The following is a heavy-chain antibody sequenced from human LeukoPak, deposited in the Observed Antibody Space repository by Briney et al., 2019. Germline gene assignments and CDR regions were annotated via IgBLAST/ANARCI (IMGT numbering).Heavy chain of an antibody. D-gene: IGHD2-2*01. V-gene: IGHV3-49*04. CDR1: GFTFSNAW. CDR2: IRSKAYGGTT. CDR3: TSDIVVVPAALGAFDI. J-gene: IGHJ3*02. Sequence: GGSLRLSCAASGFTFSNAWMSWVRQAPGKGLEWVGFIRSKAYGGTTEYAASVKGRFTISRDDSKSIAYLQMNSLKTEDTAVYYCTSDIVVVPAALGAFDIWGQGTMVTVSS.